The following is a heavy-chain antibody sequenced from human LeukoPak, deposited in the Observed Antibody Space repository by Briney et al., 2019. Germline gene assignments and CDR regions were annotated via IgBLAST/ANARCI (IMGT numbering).Heavy chain of an antibody. V-gene: IGHV3-74*01. CDR1: GFTFSSYW. Sequence: GGSLRLSCAAPGFTFSSYWLHWVRQAPGKGLVWVSRINSGGSSTSYADSVKGRFTISRDNAKNTLYLQMNSLRAEDTAVYYCASSRGSYYYYMDVWGKGTTVTVSS. J-gene: IGHJ6*03. CDR2: INSGGSST. CDR3: ASSRGSYYYYMDV. D-gene: IGHD2-2*01.